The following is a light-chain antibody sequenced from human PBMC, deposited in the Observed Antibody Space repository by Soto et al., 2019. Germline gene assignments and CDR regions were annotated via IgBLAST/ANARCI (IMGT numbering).Light chain of an antibody. Sequence: DIRITQSPSSLSASVVYRVTITCRASQTISNFLNWYQQTSGNAPKLLISTASTLQSGVPSRFSASGSGTDFTLTINSLQPEDFATYYCQQSYSTSITFGQGTRLEIK. CDR3: QQSYSTSIT. J-gene: IGKJ5*01. CDR1: QTISNF. CDR2: TAS. V-gene: IGKV1-39*01.